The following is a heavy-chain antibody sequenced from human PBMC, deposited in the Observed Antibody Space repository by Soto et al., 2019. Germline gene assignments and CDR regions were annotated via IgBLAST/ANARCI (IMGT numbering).Heavy chain of an antibody. J-gene: IGHJ5*02. V-gene: IGHV3-23*01. CDR3: ATVATGSYDWFDP. CDR2: FSSSGSGT. CDR1: GFTFSNYA. Sequence: GGSLRLSCTASGFTFSNYAMTWVRQASGKGLVWVSTFSSSGSGTNYADSVKGRFTTFRDNSKNTVYLQLNSLTAEDTAVYYCATVATGSYDWFDPWGQGTLVSVSS. D-gene: IGHD1-26*01.